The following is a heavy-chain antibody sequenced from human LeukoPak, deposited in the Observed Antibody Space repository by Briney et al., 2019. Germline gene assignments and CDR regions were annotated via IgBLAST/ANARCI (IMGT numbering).Heavy chain of an antibody. CDR3: AKSNGYGLVDI. J-gene: IGHJ3*02. V-gene: IGHV4-39*07. Sequence: SATLSLTCAVSGASISTSNYYWGWIRQPPGQGLEWIGNIFYSGSTYYSPSLRSRVTISLDTSRNQFSLKLNSVTAADTAVYYCAKSNGYGLVDIGGQGTMVTVSS. CDR1: GASISTSNYY. D-gene: IGHD3-10*01. CDR2: IFYSGST.